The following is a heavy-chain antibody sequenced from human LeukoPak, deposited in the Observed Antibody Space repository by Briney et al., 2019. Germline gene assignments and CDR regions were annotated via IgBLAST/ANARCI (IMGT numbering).Heavy chain of an antibody. CDR2: IYYSGST. V-gene: IGHV4-31*03. Sequence: SQTLSLTCTVSGGSISSGGYYWSWIRQHPGKGLEWIGYIYYSGSTYYNPSLKSRVTISVDTSKNQFSLKLSAVTAADTAVYYCARGAETWIQLWFYWVQGTLVTVSS. CDR1: GGSISSGGYY. CDR3: ARGAETWIQLWFY. J-gene: IGHJ4*02. D-gene: IGHD5-18*01.